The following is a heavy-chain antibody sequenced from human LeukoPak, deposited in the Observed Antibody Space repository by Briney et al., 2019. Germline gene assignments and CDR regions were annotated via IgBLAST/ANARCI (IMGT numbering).Heavy chain of an antibody. J-gene: IGHJ4*02. V-gene: IGHV4-39*01. CDR2: IYYSGST. D-gene: IGHD3-9*01. Sequence: NPSETLSLTCTVSGGSISSSRYYWGWIRQPPGKGLEWIGSIYYSGSTYYNPSLRSRVTISVDTSKNQFSLKLSSVTAADTAVYYCARLRFRDWLPFDYWGQGTLVTVSS. CDR1: GGSISSSRYY. CDR3: ARLRFRDWLPFDY.